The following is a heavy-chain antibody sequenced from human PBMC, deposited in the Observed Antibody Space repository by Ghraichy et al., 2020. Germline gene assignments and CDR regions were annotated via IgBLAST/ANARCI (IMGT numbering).Heavy chain of an antibody. CDR3: AALYGRPYYYYYYGMDV. Sequence: SVKVSCKASGFTFTSSAVQWVRQARGQRLEWIGWIVVGSGNTNYAQKFQERVTITRDMSTSTAYMELSSLRSEDTAVYYCAALYGRPYYYYYYGMDVWGQGTTVTVSS. J-gene: IGHJ6*02. CDR2: IVVGSGNT. V-gene: IGHV1-58*01. CDR1: GFTFTSSA. D-gene: IGHD3-10*01.